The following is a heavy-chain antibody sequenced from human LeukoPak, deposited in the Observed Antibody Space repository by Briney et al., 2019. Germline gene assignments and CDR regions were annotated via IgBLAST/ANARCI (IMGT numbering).Heavy chain of an antibody. J-gene: IGHJ3*02. Sequence: GESLKTSCKGSGYSFTSYWIGWVRQMPGKGLEWMGIIYPGDSDTRYSPSFQGQVTISADKSISTAYLQWSSLKASDTAMYYCATKSPTDYYDSSGYYRIWGQGTMVTVSS. V-gene: IGHV5-51*01. CDR2: IYPGDSDT. CDR1: GYSFTSYW. CDR3: ATKSPTDYYDSSGYYRI. D-gene: IGHD3-22*01.